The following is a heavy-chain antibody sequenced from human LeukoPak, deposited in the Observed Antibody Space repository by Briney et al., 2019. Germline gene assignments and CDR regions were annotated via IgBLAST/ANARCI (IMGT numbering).Heavy chain of an antibody. D-gene: IGHD5-18*01. CDR1: GYSFTSYW. Sequence: GESLKISCKGSGYSFTSYWISWVRQMPGKGLERMGRIDPSDSYTNYSPSFQGHVTISADKSISTAYLQWSSLKASDTAMYYCARHIRGYSYGFDYWGQGTLVTVSS. J-gene: IGHJ4*02. V-gene: IGHV5-10-1*01. CDR2: IDPSDSYT. CDR3: ARHIRGYSYGFDY.